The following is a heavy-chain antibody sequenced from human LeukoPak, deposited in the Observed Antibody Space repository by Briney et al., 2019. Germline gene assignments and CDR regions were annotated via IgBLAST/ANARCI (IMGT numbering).Heavy chain of an antibody. CDR2: SRNKANTYTT. CDR1: GFIFSDDY. Sequence: PGGSLRLSCAASGFIFSDDYMDWVRQAPGKGLEWVGRSRNKANTYTTEYAASVKGRFTISRDHSKTSLNLQMNSLRAEDTAVYYCARDGGLDFWSGYYTVYFDYWGQGTLVTVSS. CDR3: ARDGGLDFWSGYYTVYFDY. J-gene: IGHJ4*02. D-gene: IGHD3-3*01. V-gene: IGHV3-72*01.